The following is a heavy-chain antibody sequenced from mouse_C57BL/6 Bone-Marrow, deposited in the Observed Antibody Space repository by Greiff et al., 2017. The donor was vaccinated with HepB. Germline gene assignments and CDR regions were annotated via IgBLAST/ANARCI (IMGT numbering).Heavy chain of an antibody. J-gene: IGHJ2*01. Sequence: QVQLQQSGAELVKPGASVKMSCKASGYTFTSYWITWVKQRPGQGLEWIGDIYPGSGSTNYNEKFKSKATLTVDTSSSTAYMQLSSLTSEDSAVYYCARYQGYYDYEYYFDYWGQGTTLTVSS. D-gene: IGHD2-4*01. CDR1: GYTFTSYW. V-gene: IGHV1-55*01. CDR3: ARYQGYYDYEYYFDY. CDR2: IYPGSGST.